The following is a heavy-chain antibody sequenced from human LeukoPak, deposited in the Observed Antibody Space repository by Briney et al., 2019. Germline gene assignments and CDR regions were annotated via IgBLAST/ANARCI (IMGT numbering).Heavy chain of an antibody. Sequence: GGSLRLSCTASGFTLSNFGMHWVRQAPGRGLEWVAVISDDGSNTFYADSVKGRFTISRDNSKNTLYLQLNSLRPEDTAVYYCAKDADTATIIYWYFDLWGRGTLVTVSS. CDR1: GFTLSNFG. D-gene: IGHD5-18*01. J-gene: IGHJ2*01. CDR3: AKDADTATIIYWYFDL. CDR2: ISDDGSNT. V-gene: IGHV3-30*18.